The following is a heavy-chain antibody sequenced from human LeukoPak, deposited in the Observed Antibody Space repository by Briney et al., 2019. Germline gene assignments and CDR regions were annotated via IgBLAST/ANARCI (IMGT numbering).Heavy chain of an antibody. Sequence: PGGSLRLSCAASGFTFSSYGMHWVRQAPGKGLEWVAVIWYVGSNKYYADSVKGRFTISRDNSKNTLYLQMNSLRAEDTAVYYCARDGYYYDSSGYYIQFQTYYFDYWGQGTLVTVSS. V-gene: IGHV3-33*01. CDR3: ARDGYYYDSSGYYIQFQTYYFDY. J-gene: IGHJ4*02. CDR1: GFTFSSYG. CDR2: IWYVGSNK. D-gene: IGHD3-22*01.